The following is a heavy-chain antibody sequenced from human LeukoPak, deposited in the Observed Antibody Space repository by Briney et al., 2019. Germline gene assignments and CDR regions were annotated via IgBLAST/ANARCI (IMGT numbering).Heavy chain of an antibody. CDR2: ISAYNGNT. D-gene: IGHD3-22*01. CDR3: ARDVGYYYDSSGYSPSVDY. J-gene: IGHJ4*02. Sequence: GASVKVSCKASGYTFTSYGISWVRQAPGQGLEWMGWISAYNGNTNYAQKLQGRVTMTTDTSTSTAYMELRSLRSDDTAVYYCARDVGYYYDSSGYSPSVDYWGQGTLVTVSS. V-gene: IGHV1-18*01. CDR1: GYTFTSYG.